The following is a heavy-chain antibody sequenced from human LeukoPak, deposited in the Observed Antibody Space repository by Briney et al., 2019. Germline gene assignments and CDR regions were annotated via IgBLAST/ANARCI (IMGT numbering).Heavy chain of an antibody. J-gene: IGHJ4*02. Sequence: SETLSLTCAVYGGSFSGYYWSWIRQPPGKGLEWIGEINHSGSTNYNPSLKSRVTISVDTSKNQFSLKLSSVTAADTAVYYCARGYGGPAHDYWGQGTLVTVSS. V-gene: IGHV4-34*01. CDR1: GGSFSGYY. D-gene: IGHD4-23*01. CDR3: ARGYGGPAHDY. CDR2: INHSGST.